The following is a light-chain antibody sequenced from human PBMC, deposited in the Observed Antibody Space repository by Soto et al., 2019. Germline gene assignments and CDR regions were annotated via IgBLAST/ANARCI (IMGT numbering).Light chain of an antibody. CDR3: QQYNSYPDT. CDR2: DAS. CDR1: QSISSW. J-gene: IGKJ2*01. Sequence: DLPMTQSPSTLSASVGDRVTITCRASQSISSWLAWYQQKPGKAPKLLIYDASSLESGVPSRFSGSGSGTEFTLTISSLQPDDFATYYCQQYNSYPDTFGQGTKLEIK. V-gene: IGKV1-5*01.